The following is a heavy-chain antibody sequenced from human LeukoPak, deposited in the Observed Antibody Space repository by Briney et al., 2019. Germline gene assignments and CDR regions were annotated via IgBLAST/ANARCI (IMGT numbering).Heavy chain of an antibody. V-gene: IGHV3-43*02. CDR3: ARGTGYNPYFDY. J-gene: IGHJ4*02. CDR2: ISGDGGTT. CDR1: GFSLDDYA. Sequence: GGSLRLSCAASGFSLDDYAMHWVRQVPGKGLQWVSLISGDGGTTYYSDSVKGRLTISRDNSKNTLYLEMNSLRAEDTAVYYCARGTGYNPYFDYWGQGTLVTVSS. D-gene: IGHD5-24*01.